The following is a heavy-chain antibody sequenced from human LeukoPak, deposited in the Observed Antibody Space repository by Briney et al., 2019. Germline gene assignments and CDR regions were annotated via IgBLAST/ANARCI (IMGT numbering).Heavy chain of an antibody. V-gene: IGHV4-39*01. CDR1: VGSIGMGTYY. Sequence: SQTRSLTCTVAVGSIGMGTYYWGWIRQPPGKGLEGIGSTYYSGSTYYNPSLKSRGTISVDTSKNQFSMKLSSVTAADTGVFYCARHLWLHDPFDYWGQGALVTVSS. CDR2: TYYSGST. D-gene: IGHD5-24*01. J-gene: IGHJ4*02. CDR3: ARHLWLHDPFDY.